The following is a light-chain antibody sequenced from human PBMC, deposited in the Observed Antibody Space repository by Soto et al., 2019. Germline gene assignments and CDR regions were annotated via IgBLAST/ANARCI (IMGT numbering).Light chain of an antibody. J-gene: IGLJ2*01. CDR3: SSYTSSISPVV. CDR1: SSDVGGHNY. CDR2: DVS. Sequence: QSALTQPASVSGSPGQSITISCTGTSSDVGGHNYVSWYQQHPGKAPKLMIYDVSNRPSGVSNRFSGSKSGNTASLTISGLQSEDEADYYCSSYTSSISPVVFGGGTKLTVL. V-gene: IGLV2-14*01.